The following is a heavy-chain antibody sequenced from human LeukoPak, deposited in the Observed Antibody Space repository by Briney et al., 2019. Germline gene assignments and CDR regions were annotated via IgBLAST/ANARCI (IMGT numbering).Heavy chain of an antibody. Sequence: PGGSLRLSCAASGFTFSSYGVTWVRQTPGKGLEWVSGFSGGSGTTHYADSVKGRFTISRDNSKNTIYLQMNSLRAEDAAVYYCARWNGYADYWGQGTLVTVSS. V-gene: IGHV3-23*01. J-gene: IGHJ4*02. CDR1: GFTFSSYG. D-gene: IGHD5-12*01. CDR3: ARWNGYADY. CDR2: FSGGSGTT.